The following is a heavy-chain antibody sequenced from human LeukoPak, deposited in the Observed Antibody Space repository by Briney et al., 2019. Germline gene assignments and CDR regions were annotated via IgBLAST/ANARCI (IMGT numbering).Heavy chain of an antibody. CDR3: ARLVGATLGGDC. D-gene: IGHD1-26*01. CDR2: INPNSGGT. CDR1: GYTFTGYY. V-gene: IGHV1-2*02. J-gene: IGHJ4*02. Sequence: GASVTVSCKASGYTFTGYYMHWVRQAPGQGLEWMGWINPNSGGTNYAQKLQGRVTMTTDTSTSTAYMELRSLRSDDTAVYYCARLVGATLGGDCWGQGTLVTVSS.